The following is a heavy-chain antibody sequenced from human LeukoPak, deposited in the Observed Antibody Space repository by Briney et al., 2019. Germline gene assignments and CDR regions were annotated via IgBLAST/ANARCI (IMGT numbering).Heavy chain of an antibody. Sequence: PGGSLRLSCAASGFTFSSYGMHWVRQAPGKGLEWVAVIWYDGSNKYYADSVKGRFTISRDNAKNSLYLQMNSLRAEDTAVYYCARDRLDWNYVEGPKDAFDIWGQGTMVTVSS. V-gene: IGHV3-33*01. CDR2: IWYDGSNK. D-gene: IGHD1-7*01. J-gene: IGHJ3*02. CDR3: ARDRLDWNYVEGPKDAFDI. CDR1: GFTFSSYG.